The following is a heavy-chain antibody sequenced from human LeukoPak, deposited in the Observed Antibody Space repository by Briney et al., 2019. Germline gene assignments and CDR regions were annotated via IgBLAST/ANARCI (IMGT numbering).Heavy chain of an antibody. CDR2: ISYDGSNK. J-gene: IGHJ4*02. V-gene: IGHV3-30*18. CDR1: GFTFSSYG. CDR3: AKGEDDSSGYYLMGFDY. D-gene: IGHD3-22*01. Sequence: PGGSLRLSCAASGFTFSSYGMHWVRQAPGKGLERVAVISYDGSNKYYADSVKGRFTISRDNSKNTLYLQMNSLRAEDTAVYYCAKGEDDSSGYYLMGFDYWGQGTLVTVSS.